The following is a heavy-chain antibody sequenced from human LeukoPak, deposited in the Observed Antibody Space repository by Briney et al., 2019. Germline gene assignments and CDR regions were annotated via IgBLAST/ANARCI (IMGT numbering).Heavy chain of an antibody. V-gene: IGHV3-7*01. J-gene: IGHJ6*02. CDR1: GFTFSSYW. CDR3: ARDVAVAGTYYYYYGMDV. D-gene: IGHD6-19*01. CDR2: IKQDGSEK. Sequence: GGSLRLSCAASGFTFSSYWMSWVRQAPGKGLEWVANIKQDGSEKYYVDSVNGRFTISRDNAKNSLYLQMNSLRAEDTAVYYCARDVAVAGTYYYYYGMDVWGQGTTVTVSS.